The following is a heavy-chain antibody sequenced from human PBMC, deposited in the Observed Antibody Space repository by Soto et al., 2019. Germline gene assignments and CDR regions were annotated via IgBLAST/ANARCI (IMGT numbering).Heavy chain of an antibody. CDR3: ASVSSSPNYYYYMDV. D-gene: IGHD6-6*01. J-gene: IGHJ6*03. CDR2: IYYSGST. CDR1: GGSISSYY. V-gene: IGHV4-59*08. Sequence: SETLSLTCTVSGGSISSYYWSWIRQPPGKGLEWIGYIYYSGSTNYNPSLKSRVTISVATSKNQFSLKLSSVTAADTAVYYCASVSSSPNYYYYMDVWGKGTTVTVSS.